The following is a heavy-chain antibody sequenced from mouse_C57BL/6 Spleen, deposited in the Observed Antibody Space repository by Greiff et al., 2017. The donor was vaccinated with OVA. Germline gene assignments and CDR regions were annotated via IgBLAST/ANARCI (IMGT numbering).Heavy chain of an antibody. V-gene: IGHV1-7*01. CDR3: ARNYYGSSYDWYFDV. J-gene: IGHJ1*03. D-gene: IGHD1-1*01. CDR1: GYTFTSYW. CDR2: INPSSGYT. Sequence: VMLVESGAELAKPGASVKLSCKASGYTFTSYWMHWVKQRPGQGLEWIGYINPSSGYTKYNQKFKDKATLTADKSSSTAYMQLSSLTYEDSAVYYCARNYYGSSYDWYFDVWGTGTTVTVSS.